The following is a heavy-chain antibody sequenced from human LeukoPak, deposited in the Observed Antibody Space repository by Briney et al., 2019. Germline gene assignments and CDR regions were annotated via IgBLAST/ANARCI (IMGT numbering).Heavy chain of an antibody. Sequence: SETLSLTCTVSAGSISISSHHWGWIRQSPGKGPEWIGSIYYGRTTYYNPSLNSRVTISVVTSKNQFSLQLNSVTAADTAVYYCVRHDGRGGATMGALDSWGQGSLVTVSS. J-gene: IGHJ4*02. CDR2: IYYGRTT. CDR1: AGSISISSHH. CDR3: VRHDGRGGATMGALDS. V-gene: IGHV4-39*01. D-gene: IGHD5-12*01.